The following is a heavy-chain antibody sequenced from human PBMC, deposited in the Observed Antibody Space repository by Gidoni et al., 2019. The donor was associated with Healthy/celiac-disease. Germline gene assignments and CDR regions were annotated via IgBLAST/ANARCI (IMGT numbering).Heavy chain of an antibody. D-gene: IGHD3-22*01. CDR1: GFTFSSYG. J-gene: IGHJ4*02. Sequence: QVQLVESGGGVVQPGRSLRLSCAASGFTFSSYGMHWVRQAPGKGLEWVAVISYDGSNKYYADSVKGRFTISRDNSKNTLYLQMNSLRAEDTAVYYCAKEYYYDSSGYYGGADYWGQGTLVTVSS. CDR3: AKEYYYDSSGYYGGADY. CDR2: ISYDGSNK. V-gene: IGHV3-30*18.